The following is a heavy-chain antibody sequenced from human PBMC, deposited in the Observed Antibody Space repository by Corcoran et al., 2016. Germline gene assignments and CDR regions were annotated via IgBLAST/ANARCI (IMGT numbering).Heavy chain of an antibody. Sequence: QVQLVESGGGVVQPGRSLRLSCAASGLSFRNYAMHGIRQAPGEGLEWVAVISYDGSKKYYADSMKGRFTISRDNSKKPLYLQMNSLRAEDTAVYYCAKAGGYFDWPHFDSWGQGTLVTVSS. V-gene: IGHV3-30*18. CDR1: GLSFRNYA. D-gene: IGHD3-9*01. J-gene: IGHJ4*02. CDR3: AKAGGYFDWPHFDS. CDR2: ISYDGSKK.